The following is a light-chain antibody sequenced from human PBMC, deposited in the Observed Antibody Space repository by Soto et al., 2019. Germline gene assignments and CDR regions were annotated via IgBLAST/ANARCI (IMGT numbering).Light chain of an antibody. CDR1: SGDVGGYNF. V-gene: IGLV2-11*01. Sequence: QSALTQPRSVSGSPGXXXXXXXTGTSGDVGGYNFVSWYQQHPGKAPTLMIFDVSQRPSGVPDRFSGSKSGNTASLTISGLQADDEADYYCCSYGGSYTWVFGGGTKLTVL. J-gene: IGLJ3*02. CDR3: CSYGGSYTWV. CDR2: DVS.